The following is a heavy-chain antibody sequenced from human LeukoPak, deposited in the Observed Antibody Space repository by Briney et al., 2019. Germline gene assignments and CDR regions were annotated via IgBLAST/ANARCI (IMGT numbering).Heavy chain of an antibody. V-gene: IGHV4-38-2*02. J-gene: IGHJ4*02. CDR1: GYSISSGYY. CDR2: IYHSGST. Sequence: SETLSLTCTVSGYSISSGYYWGWIRQPPGKGLEWIGSIYHSGSTYYNPSLKSRVTISVDTSKNQFSLKLSSVTAAGTAVYYCARDASSGWYVCDYWGQGTLVTVSS. D-gene: IGHD6-19*01. CDR3: ARDASSGWYVCDY.